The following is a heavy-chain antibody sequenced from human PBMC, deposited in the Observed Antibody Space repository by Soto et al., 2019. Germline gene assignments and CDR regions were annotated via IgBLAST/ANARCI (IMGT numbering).Heavy chain of an antibody. CDR2: IYYSGST. CDR1: GGSISSGGYY. Sequence: SETLSLTCTVSGGSISSGGYYWSWIRQNPGKGLEWIGYIYYSGSTYYNPSLKSRVTISVDTSKNQFSLKLSSVTAADTAVYYCASQYSSGWYPTGRNWFDPWGQGTLVTVSS. D-gene: IGHD6-19*01. V-gene: IGHV4-31*03. J-gene: IGHJ5*02. CDR3: ASQYSSGWYPTGRNWFDP.